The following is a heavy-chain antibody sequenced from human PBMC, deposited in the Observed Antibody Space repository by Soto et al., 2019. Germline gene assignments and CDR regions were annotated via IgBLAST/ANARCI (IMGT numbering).Heavy chain of an antibody. CDR1: GGSISSGGYY. J-gene: IGHJ5*02. CDR3: ARRMVYAIGNWFDP. CDR2: FYYSGST. D-gene: IGHD2-8*01. Sequence: QVQLQESGPGLVKPSQTLSLTCTVSGGSISSGGYYWSWIRQHPGKGLGWIGYFYYSGSTYYNPSRKSRFTRSVDTSKNQFSLKLSSVTAADTAVYYCARRMVYAIGNWFDPWGQGTLVTVSS. V-gene: IGHV4-31*03.